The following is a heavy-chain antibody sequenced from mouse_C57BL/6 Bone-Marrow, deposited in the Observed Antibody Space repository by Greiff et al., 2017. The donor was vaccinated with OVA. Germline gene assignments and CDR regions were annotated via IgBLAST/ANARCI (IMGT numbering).Heavy chain of an antibody. CDR1: GYTFTSYG. J-gene: IGHJ3*01. Sequence: VKLMESGAELARPGASVKLSCKASGYTFTSYGISWVKQRTGQGLEWIGEIYPRSGNTYYNEKFKGKATLTADKSSSTAYMELRSLTSEDSAVYFCARVYYYGSSYAWFAYWGQGTLVTVSA. D-gene: IGHD1-1*01. CDR3: ARVYYYGSSYAWFAY. CDR2: IYPRSGNT. V-gene: IGHV1-81*01.